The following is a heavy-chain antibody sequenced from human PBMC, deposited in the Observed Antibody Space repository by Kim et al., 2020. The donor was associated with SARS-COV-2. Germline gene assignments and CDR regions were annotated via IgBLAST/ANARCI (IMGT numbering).Heavy chain of an antibody. J-gene: IGHJ6*02. V-gene: IGHV3-30*18. CDR3: AKEVGAIYDFWSGPIAYYGMDV. CDR1: GFTFSSYG. CDR2: ISYDGSNK. D-gene: IGHD3-3*01. Sequence: GGSLRLSCAASGFTFSSYGMHWVRQAPGKGLEWVAVISYDGSNKYYADSVKGRFTISRDNSKNTLYLQMNTLRAEDTAVYYCAKEVGAIYDFWSGPIAYYGMDVWGQGTTVTVSS.